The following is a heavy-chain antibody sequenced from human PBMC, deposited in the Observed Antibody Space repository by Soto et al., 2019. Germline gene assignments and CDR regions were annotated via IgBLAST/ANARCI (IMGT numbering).Heavy chain of an antibody. J-gene: IGHJ4*02. CDR3: TTGSTGRDY. Sequence: GGSLRLSCAASGFTFTSALVTWVRQAPGKGLEWVGRVKSKTDGGTTDYAAPVKGRFTISRDDSEKTLYLQMNSLKTEDTAVYYCTTGSTGRDYWGQGTLVTVSS. CDR2: VKSKTDGGTT. D-gene: IGHD3-10*01. CDR1: GFTFTSAL. V-gene: IGHV3-15*01.